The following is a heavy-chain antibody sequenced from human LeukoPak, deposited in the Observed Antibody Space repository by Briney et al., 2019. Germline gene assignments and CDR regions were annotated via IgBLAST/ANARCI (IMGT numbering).Heavy chain of an antibody. D-gene: IGHD3-3*02. Sequence: GGSLRLSCAASGFTFSSYRMNWVRPAPGKGLEWVSSISSSSSYIYYADPLKGRFTISRDSDKNSLYLQMNSLRAEDTAVYYCARDLAGSGAFDIWGQGTMVSVSS. CDR1: GFTFSSYR. CDR2: ISSSSSYI. J-gene: IGHJ3*02. CDR3: ARDLAGSGAFDI. V-gene: IGHV3-21*06.